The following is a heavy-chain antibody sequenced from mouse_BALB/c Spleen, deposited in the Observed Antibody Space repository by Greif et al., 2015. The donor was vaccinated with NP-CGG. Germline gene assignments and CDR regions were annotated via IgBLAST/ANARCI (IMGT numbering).Heavy chain of an antibody. CDR3: ARQKGVDY. J-gene: IGHJ2*01. CDR1: GFTFSSYG. V-gene: IGHV5-6*02. Sequence: EVKLVESGGDLVKPGGSLKLSCAASGFTFSSYGMSWVRQTPDKRLEWVATISSGGSYTYYPDSVKGRFTISRDNAKNTLYLQMSSLKPEDTAMYYCARQKGVDYWGQGTTLTVSS. CDR2: ISSGGSYT.